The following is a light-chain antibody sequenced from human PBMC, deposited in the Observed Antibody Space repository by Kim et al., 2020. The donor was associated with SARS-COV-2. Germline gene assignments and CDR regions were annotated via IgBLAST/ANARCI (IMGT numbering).Light chain of an antibody. CDR1: QDISNY. Sequence: AAVGDRVIITCRASQDISNYLAWYQQNPGRAPKRLIDGASSLQTGVPSRFSGSGSGTDFTLTISSLQPEDFATYFCLQHNTHPITFGQGTRLEIK. CDR3: LQHNTHPIT. J-gene: IGKJ5*01. CDR2: GAS. V-gene: IGKV1-17*01.